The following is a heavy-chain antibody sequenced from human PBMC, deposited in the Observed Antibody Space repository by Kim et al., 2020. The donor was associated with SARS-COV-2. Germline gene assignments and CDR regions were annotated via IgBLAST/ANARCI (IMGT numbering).Heavy chain of an antibody. V-gene: IGHV3-30*02. J-gene: IGHJ6*02. D-gene: IGHD3-10*01. Sequence: YADSVKGRFTISRDNSKNTLYLQMNSLRAEDTAVYYCAAYGYYYYGMDVWGQGTTVTVSS. CDR3: AAYGYYYYGMDV.